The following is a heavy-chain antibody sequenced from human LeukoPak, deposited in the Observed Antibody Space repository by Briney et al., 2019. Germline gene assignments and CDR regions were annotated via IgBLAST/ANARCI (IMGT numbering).Heavy chain of an antibody. J-gene: IGHJ4*02. CDR1: GGTFSNYA. Sequence: GSSVKVSCKASGGTFSNYAISWVRQAPGQGLEWMGRIIPIFGITNYAQKFQGRVTITTDESTSTAYMELITLRSEDTAVYYCASNRGGLTSYWGQGTLVIISS. D-gene: IGHD2-21*02. CDR2: IIPIFGIT. CDR3: ASNRGGLTSY. V-gene: IGHV1-69*05.